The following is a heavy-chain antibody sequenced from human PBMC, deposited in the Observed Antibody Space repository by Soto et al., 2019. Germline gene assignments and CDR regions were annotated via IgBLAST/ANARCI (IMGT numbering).Heavy chain of an antibody. V-gene: IGHV3-21*04. Sequence: GGPLSLSCAASGVPFSSYSMNWVRPAPGKGLEWVSSIISSSSYIYYADSVKCRFTISRDNPKNTLYLKMNSLRLEDRAVYYWARGVGDYEVYWGQGTLVTSPQ. CDR3: ARGVGDYEVY. J-gene: IGHJ4*02. D-gene: IGHD4-17*01. CDR2: IISSSSYI. CDR1: GVPFSSYS.